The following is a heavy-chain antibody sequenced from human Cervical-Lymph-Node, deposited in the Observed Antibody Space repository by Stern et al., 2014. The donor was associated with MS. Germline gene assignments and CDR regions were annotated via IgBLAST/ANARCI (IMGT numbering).Heavy chain of an antibody. Sequence: QVQLQESGPGLVKPSQTLSLTCTVSGDSMSSGSYYWSWIRQPAEKGLEWIGRVSTSGSTNYNPSLKSRVTISIDTSKNPFSLKLSSVTAADTGVYYCAIHGYDWSYFDFWGQGTLVTVSS. CDR2: VSTSGST. CDR1: GDSMSSGSYY. D-gene: IGHD5-12*01. CDR3: AIHGYDWSYFDF. V-gene: IGHV4-61*02. J-gene: IGHJ4*02.